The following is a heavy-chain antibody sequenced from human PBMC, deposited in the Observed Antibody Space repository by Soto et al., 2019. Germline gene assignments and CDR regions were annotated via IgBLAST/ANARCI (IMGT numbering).Heavy chain of an antibody. Sequence: SETLSQTRTVSGGSLLSGDCYCISLRPPPGKGLEWIGYIYYSGDTSYNPSLKSRVTISIDTSKNQFSLKLSSVTAADTAFYYCAREGALLFGGNSDYYSTMDVWGQGTTVT. CDR1: GGSLLSGDCY. CDR2: IYYSGDT. J-gene: IGHJ6*02. V-gene: IGHV4-30-4*08. D-gene: IGHD2-21*02. CDR3: AREGALLFGGNSDYYSTMDV.